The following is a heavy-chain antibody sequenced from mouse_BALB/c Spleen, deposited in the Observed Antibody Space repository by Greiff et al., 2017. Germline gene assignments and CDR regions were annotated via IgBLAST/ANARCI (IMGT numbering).Heavy chain of an antibody. CDR3: ARGYGWFAY. CDR1: GFTFSSYA. J-gene: IGHJ3*01. CDR2: ISSGGST. V-gene: IGHV5-6-5*01. D-gene: IGHD1-1*01. Sequence: EVKLMESGGGLVKPGGSLKLSCAASGFTFSSYAMSWVRQTPEKRLEWVASISSGGSTYYPDSVKGRFTISRDNARNILYLQMSSLRSEDTAMYYCARGYGWFAYWGQGTLVTVSA.